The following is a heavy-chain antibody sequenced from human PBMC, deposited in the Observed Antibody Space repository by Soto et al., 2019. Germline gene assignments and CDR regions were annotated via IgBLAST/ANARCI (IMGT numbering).Heavy chain of an antibody. J-gene: IGHJ6*03. CDR2: INHSGST. Sequence: SETLSLTCAVYGGSFSGYYWSWIRQPPGKGLEWIGEINHSGSTNYNPSLKSRVTISVDTSKYQFSLKLSSVTAADTAVYYCARSGGEAARYYYYYYYMDVWGKGTTVTVSS. V-gene: IGHV4-34*01. D-gene: IGHD6-6*01. CDR3: ARSGGEAARYYYYYYYMDV. CDR1: GGSFSGYY.